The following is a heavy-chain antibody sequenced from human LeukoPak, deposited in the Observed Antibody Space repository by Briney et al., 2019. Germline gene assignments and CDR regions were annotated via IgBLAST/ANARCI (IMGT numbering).Heavy chain of an antibody. Sequence: PSETLSLTCTVSGDSISSESYFWSWIRQPAGKGLEWIGRIQSTGSTNYNPSLKSRVTISRDTSKNQFSLKVTSVTAADTAVYYCAKGAGPPWFDPWGQGTLVTVSS. V-gene: IGHV4-61*02. J-gene: IGHJ5*02. CDR3: AKGAGPPWFDP. CDR2: IQSTGST. D-gene: IGHD6-19*01. CDR1: GDSISSESYF.